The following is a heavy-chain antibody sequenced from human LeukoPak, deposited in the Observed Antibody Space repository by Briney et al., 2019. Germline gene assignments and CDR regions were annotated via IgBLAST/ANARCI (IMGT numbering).Heavy chain of an antibody. CDR1: GGSISSYY. CDR2: IYYSGST. Sequence: SETLSLTCTVSGGSISSYYWSWIRQPPGKGLEWIGYIYYSGSTNYNPSLKSRVTISVDTSKNQFSLKLSSVTAADTAVYYCARRSSGYFPRYYFDYWGQGTLVTVSS. J-gene: IGHJ4*02. D-gene: IGHD3-22*01. CDR3: ARRSSGYFPRYYFDY. V-gene: IGHV4-59*12.